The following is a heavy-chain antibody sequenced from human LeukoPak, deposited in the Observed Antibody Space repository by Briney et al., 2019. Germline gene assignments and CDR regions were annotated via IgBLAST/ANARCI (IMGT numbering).Heavy chain of an antibody. CDR3: AKSGGYGLIDY. CDR1: GASISGSGYY. J-gene: IGHJ4*02. Sequence: SETLSLTCTVPGASISGSGYYWGWIRQPPGKGLEWIGNIYDSGSTYYKASLQSRVTISIDTSKNQFSLRLSSVTAADTAMYYCAKSGGYGLIDYWGQGTLVTVSS. CDR2: IYDSGST. D-gene: IGHD1-26*01. V-gene: IGHV4-39*01.